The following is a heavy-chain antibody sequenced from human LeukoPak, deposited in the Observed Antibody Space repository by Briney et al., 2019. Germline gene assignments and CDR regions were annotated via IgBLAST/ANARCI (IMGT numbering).Heavy chain of an antibody. V-gene: IGHV1-3*01. CDR3: ARTNYYGSGSYYSPGGYCGMDV. CDR1: GYTFTSYA. Sequence: ASVKVSCKASGYTFTSYAMHWVRQAPGQRLEWMGWINAGNGNTKYSQKFQGRVTITRDTSASTAYMELSSLRSEDTAVYYCARTNYYGSGSYYSPGGYCGMDVWGKGTTVTVSS. CDR2: INAGNGNT. J-gene: IGHJ6*04. D-gene: IGHD3-10*01.